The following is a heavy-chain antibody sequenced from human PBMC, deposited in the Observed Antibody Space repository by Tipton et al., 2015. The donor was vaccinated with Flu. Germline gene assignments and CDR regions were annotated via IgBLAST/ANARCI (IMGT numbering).Heavy chain of an antibody. J-gene: IGHJ4*02. V-gene: IGHV4-34*01. Sequence: TLSLTCAVYGGSFSGYYWSWIRQPPGKGLEWIGEINHSGSTNYNPSLKSRVTISVDTSKNQFSLKLSSVTAADTAVYYCARGSGYASAYLDFWGQGTLVTVSS. CDR3: ARGSGYASAYLDF. CDR1: GGSFSGYY. CDR2: INHSGST. D-gene: IGHD5-12*01.